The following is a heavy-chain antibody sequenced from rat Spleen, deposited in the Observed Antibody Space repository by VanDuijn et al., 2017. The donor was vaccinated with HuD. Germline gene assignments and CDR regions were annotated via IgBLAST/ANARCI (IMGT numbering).Heavy chain of an antibody. Sequence: EVQLVESGGGLVQPGRSLKLSCVASGFTFNNYWMTWIRQAPGKGLEWVASITNTGGSTYYPDSVKGRFTISRDNAKSTLYLQMNSLRSEDTATYYCARHSLYYYSRYIHEYFDNWGQGVMVTVSS. J-gene: IGHJ2*01. CDR1: GFTFNNYW. V-gene: IGHV5-31*01. CDR3: ARHSLYYYSRYIHEYFDN. CDR2: ITNTGGST. D-gene: IGHD1-2*01.